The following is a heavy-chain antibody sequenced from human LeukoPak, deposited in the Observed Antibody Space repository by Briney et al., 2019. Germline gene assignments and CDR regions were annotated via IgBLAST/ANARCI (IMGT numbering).Heavy chain of an antibody. J-gene: IGHJ4*02. Sequence: PGGSLRLSCAASGFTFSSYTMNWVRQAPGKGLEWVSYISSSLSTIYYADSVKGRFTISRDNAKNSLYLQMNTLRAEGTAVYYCARGTIFGVVNGGYYFDYWGQGTLVTVSS. CDR2: ISSSLSTI. V-gene: IGHV3-48*04. D-gene: IGHD3-3*01. CDR3: ARGTIFGVVNGGYYFDY. CDR1: GFTFSSYT.